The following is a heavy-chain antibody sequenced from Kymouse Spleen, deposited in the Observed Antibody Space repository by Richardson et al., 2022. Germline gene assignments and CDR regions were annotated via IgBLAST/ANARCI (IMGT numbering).Heavy chain of an antibody. CDR1: GGSFSGYY. J-gene: IGHJ4*02. Sequence: QVQLQQWGAGLLKPSETLSLTCAVYGGSFSGYYWSWIRQPPGKGLEWIGEINHSGSTNYNPSLKSRVTISVDTSKNQFSLKLSSVTAADTAVYYCARGPDIVLMVYAIDYWGQGTLVTVSS. CDR2: INHSGST. D-gene: IGHD2-8*01. V-gene: IGHV4-34*01. CDR3: ARGPDIVLMVYAIDY.